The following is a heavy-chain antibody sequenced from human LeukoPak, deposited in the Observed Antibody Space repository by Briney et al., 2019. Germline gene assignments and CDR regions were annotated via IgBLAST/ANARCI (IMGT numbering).Heavy chain of an antibody. D-gene: IGHD3-10*01. V-gene: IGHV4-34*01. J-gene: IGHJ4*02. Sequence: SETLSLTCAVYGGSFSGYYWSWIRQPPGKGLEWIGEINHSGSTNYNPSLKSRVTITVDTSKNQFSLKLSSVTAADTAAYYCARGGKNYYGSGSYSDYWGQGTLVTVSS. CDR3: ARGGKNYYGSGSYSDY. CDR2: INHSGST. CDR1: GGSFSGYY.